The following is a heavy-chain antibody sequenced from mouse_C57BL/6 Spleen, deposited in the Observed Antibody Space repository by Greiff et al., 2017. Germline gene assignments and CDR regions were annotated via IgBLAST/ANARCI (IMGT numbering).Heavy chain of an antibody. CDR2: IDPSDSET. V-gene: IGHV1-52*01. CDR3: ARSGGNYYAMDY. CDR1: GYTFTSYW. J-gene: IGHJ4*01. Sequence: QVQLQQPGAELVRPGSSVKLSCKASGYTFTSYWMHWVKQRPIQGLEWIGNIDPSDSETHYNQKFKDKATLTVDQSSSTAYMQLSSLTSEDSAVYYCARSGGNYYAMDYWGQGTSVTVSS. D-gene: IGHD2-1*01.